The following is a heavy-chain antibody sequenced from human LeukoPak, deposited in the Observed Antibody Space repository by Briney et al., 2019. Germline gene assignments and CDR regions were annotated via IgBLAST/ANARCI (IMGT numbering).Heavy chain of an antibody. D-gene: IGHD2-15*01. CDR2: INPSGTST. CDR3: ARHDLGGSSPFDY. Sequence: ASVKVSCKTSGYTFTNYYMHWVRQAPGQGLEWMGIINPSGTSTTYAQKFQGRVTMTRDTSTSTDFMELSSLRSEDTAVYCCARHDLGGSSPFDYWGQGTLVTVSS. V-gene: IGHV1-46*01. CDR1: GYTFTNYY. J-gene: IGHJ4*02.